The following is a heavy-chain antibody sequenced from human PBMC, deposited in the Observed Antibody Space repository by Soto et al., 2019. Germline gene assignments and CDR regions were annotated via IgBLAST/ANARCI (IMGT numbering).Heavy chain of an antibody. CDR2: LSGSGGTT. CDR3: AKQRAEYGSGSDTYYFDF. CDR1: GFTFSTYA. V-gene: IGHV3-23*01. J-gene: IGHJ4*02. Sequence: EVQLLESGGGLVQPGGSLRLSCSTSGFTFSTYAMNWVRQAPGKGLEWVSGLSGSGGTTYYADSVRGRFTISRDNSKNTLFLQLNSLRAEDTPLYYCAKQRAEYGSGSDTYYFDFWGQGTLVTVSS. D-gene: IGHD3-10*01.